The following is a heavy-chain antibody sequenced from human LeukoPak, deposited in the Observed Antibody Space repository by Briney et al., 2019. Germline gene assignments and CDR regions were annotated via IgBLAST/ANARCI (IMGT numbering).Heavy chain of an antibody. CDR2: INHSGST. CDR3: ARVKKYYYYYMDV. V-gene: IGHV4-34*01. J-gene: IGHJ6*03. CDR1: GGSISSYY. Sequence: PSETLSLTCTVSGGSISSYYWSWIRQPPGKGLEWIGEINHSGSTNYNPSLKSRVTISVDTSKNRFSLKLSSVTAADTAVYYCARVKKYYYYYMDVWGKGTTVTVSS.